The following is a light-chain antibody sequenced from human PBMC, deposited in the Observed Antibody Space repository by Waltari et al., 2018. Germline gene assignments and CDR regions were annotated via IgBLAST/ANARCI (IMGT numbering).Light chain of an antibody. CDR2: AAS. CDR1: QDISSF. J-gene: IGKJ3*01. V-gene: IGKV1-9*01. Sequence: DIQLTQSPSFLSASVGDRVTITCRASQDISSFLAWYQQKPGGAPKLLIYAASALQSGIPSRFPGSGSGTEFTLTISSLQPEDFATYYCQQFTTYPITFGPGTNVDV. CDR3: QQFTTYPIT.